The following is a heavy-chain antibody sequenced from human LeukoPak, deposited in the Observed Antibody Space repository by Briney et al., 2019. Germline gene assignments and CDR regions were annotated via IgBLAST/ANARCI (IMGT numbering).Heavy chain of an antibody. J-gene: IGHJ4*02. CDR1: GYSISSGYY. CDR3: ARGLVGYPRTSRNWNYAVPYYFDY. D-gene: IGHD1-7*01. CDR2: IYHSGST. V-gene: IGHV4-38-2*02. Sequence: PSETLSLTCTVSGYSISSGYYWGWIRQPPGKGLEWIGSIYHSGSTYYNPSLKSRVTISVDTSKNQFSLKLSSVTAADTAVYYCARGLVGYPRTSRNWNYAVPYYFDYWGQGTLVTVSS.